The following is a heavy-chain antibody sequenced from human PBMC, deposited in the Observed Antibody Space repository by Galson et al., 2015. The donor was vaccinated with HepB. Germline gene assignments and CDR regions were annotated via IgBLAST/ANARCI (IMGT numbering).Heavy chain of an antibody. CDR2: TYYRSKWYN. J-gene: IGHJ4*02. CDR3: ARDGLQQLVRYPLDY. V-gene: IGHV6-1*01. D-gene: IGHD6-13*01. Sequence: CAISGESVSSNSAAWNWIRQSPSRGLEWLGRTYYRSKWYNDYAVSVKSRITINPDTSKNQFSLQLNSVTPEDTAVYYCARDGLQQLVRYPLDYWGQGTLVTVSS. CDR1: GESVSSNSAA.